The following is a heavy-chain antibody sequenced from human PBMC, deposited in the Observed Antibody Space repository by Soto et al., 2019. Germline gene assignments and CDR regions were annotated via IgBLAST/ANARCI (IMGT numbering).Heavy chain of an antibody. V-gene: IGHV5-51*01. CDR2: MYPSDSDT. CDR1: GYNFDGYW. J-gene: IGHJ4*02. CDR3: ARGGVSTRTFDD. Sequence: GESLKISCKGSGYNFDGYWIAWVRQMPGKGLELMGIMYPSDSDTRYRPSFQAQVTISADESISSAYLQWSSLRASDTAMYYCARGGVSTRTFDDWGQGTPVTVSS. D-gene: IGHD3-3*01.